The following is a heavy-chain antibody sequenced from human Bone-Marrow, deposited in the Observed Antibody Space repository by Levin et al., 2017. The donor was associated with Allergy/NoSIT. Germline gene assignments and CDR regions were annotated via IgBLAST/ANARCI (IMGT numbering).Heavy chain of an antibody. D-gene: IGHD3-9*01. CDR3: ASTLYDILSGLYGLDV. J-gene: IGHJ6*02. CDR1: GFTFSTFW. V-gene: IGHV3-74*01. Sequence: PGESLKISCAASGFTFSTFWMHWVRQVPGKGLVWVSSIDDGGTNTKYADSVKGRFTILRDNAKNTVYLEMNSLRVGDTAVYYCASTLYDILSGLYGLDVWGQGTTVIVSS. CDR2: IDDGGTNT.